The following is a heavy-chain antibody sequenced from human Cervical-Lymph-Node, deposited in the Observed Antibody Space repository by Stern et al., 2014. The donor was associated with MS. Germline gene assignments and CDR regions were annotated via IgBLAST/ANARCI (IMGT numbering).Heavy chain of an antibody. J-gene: IGHJ6*02. D-gene: IGHD3-10*01. CDR2: INSRSDYI. V-gene: IGHV3-21*01. CDR1: GLTFSDYS. Sequence: EVQLVESGGGLVKPGGSLRLSCAASGLTFSDYSMNWVRQAPGKGLEWVSSINSRSDYIYYADSVKGRFTISRDNGTNSRYLQMNSLRAEDTAFYYGARHHRPSRRSSTYYYYAMDVWGQGTTVTVSS. CDR3: ARHHRPSRRSSTYYYYAMDV.